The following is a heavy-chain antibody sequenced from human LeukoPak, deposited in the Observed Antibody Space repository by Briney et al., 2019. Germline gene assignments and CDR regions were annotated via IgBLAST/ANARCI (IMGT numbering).Heavy chain of an antibody. CDR3: VSRDKTSGSYSFDF. J-gene: IGHJ4*02. D-gene: IGHD3-10*01. CDR2: IYYTGST. V-gene: IGHV4-59*11. CDR1: GGSISSHY. Sequence: SETLSLTCSVSGGSISSHYWSWIRQPPGKGLEWIGYIYYTGSTTYNPSLKSRVTISVDTSKNQFSLKLRSVTAADTAVYYCVSRDKTSGSYSFDFWGQGTLVTVSS.